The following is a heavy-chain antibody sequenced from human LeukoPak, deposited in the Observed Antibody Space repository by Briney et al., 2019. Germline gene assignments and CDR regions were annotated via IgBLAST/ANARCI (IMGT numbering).Heavy chain of an antibody. D-gene: IGHD5-18*01. CDR1: GGSSSNYY. V-gene: IGHV4-59*08. J-gene: IGHJ4*02. CDR3: ARSLRGYRFATDY. CDR2: IYYSGST. Sequence: SETLSLTCSVSGGSSSNYYWSWIRQPPGRGLEWIGYIYYSGSTNSNASLKSRVTIFVDPSKNQFSLRLSSVTAADTAVYYCARSLRGYRFATDYWGQGTLVTVSS.